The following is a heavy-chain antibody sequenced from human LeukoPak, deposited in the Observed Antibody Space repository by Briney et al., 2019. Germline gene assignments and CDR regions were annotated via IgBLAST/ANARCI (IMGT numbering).Heavy chain of an antibody. J-gene: IGHJ6*03. V-gene: IGHV3-21*01. D-gene: IGHD6-6*01. Sequence: GGTLRLSCEASGFTFSGYGMNWVRQAPGKGLEWVSFISTSSSYIYSADSVKGRFSISRDNAKNSLYLQINSLRAEDTAVYYCARGRSSSTNIFIVSYYYYYMDVWGKGTTVTVSS. CDR2: ISTSSSYI. CDR1: GFTFSGYG. CDR3: ARGRSSSTNIFIVSYYYYYMDV.